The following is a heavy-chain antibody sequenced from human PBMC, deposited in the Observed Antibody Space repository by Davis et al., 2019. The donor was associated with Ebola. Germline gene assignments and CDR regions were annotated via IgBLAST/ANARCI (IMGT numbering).Heavy chain of an antibody. CDR1: GGTFSSYA. J-gene: IGHJ6*02. CDR2: MNPNSGNT. V-gene: IGHV1-8*02. D-gene: IGHD4-17*01. Sequence: AASVKVSCKASGGTFSSYAINWVRQATGQGLEWMGWMNPNSGNTGYAQKFQGRVTMTRNTSISTAYMELSSLRSEDTAVYYCAKDRAENGDYVLIYNYYGMDVWGQGTTVTVSS. CDR3: AKDRAENGDYVLIYNYYGMDV.